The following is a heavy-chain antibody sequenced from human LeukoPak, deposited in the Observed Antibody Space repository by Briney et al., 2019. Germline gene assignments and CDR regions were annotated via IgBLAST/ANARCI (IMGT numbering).Heavy chain of an antibody. Sequence: ASVKVSCKTSGYTFTGYYLHWVRQAPGQGLEWMGWINPVTGGTKYAQKFYAMITMTRDTSISTAFLEVTSLKSDDTAVYYCARVARSTNHLHFDYWGQGTLVTVSS. D-gene: IGHD4-17*01. V-gene: IGHV1-2*02. CDR3: ARVARSTNHLHFDY. J-gene: IGHJ4*02. CDR2: INPVTGGT. CDR1: GYTFTGYY.